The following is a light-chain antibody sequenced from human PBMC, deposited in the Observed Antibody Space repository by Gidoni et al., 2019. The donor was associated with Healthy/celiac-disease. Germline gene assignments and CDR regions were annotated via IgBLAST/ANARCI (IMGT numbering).Light chain of an antibody. CDR3: QQYDNLCS. Sequence: DIQMTQSPSSLSASVGDRVTITCQASQDISNYLNWYQQKPGKAPKLLIYNESTLEIGVPSRFSGSGYGTDFTFTISSLQPEDIATYYCQQYDNLCSFGQGTKLEIK. V-gene: IGKV1-33*01. CDR2: NES. CDR1: QDISNY. J-gene: IGKJ2*04.